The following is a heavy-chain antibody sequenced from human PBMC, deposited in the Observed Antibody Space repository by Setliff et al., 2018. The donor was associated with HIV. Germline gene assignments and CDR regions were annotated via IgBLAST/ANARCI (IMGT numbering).Heavy chain of an antibody. Sequence: ASVKVSCKASGYGFTGYFIHWVRQAPGQGLEWMGWINPNSGDTNYAQKFQGRVTMTRDTSISTAYMELGRLRSDDTAVYFCAREGITIFYFYYFAVDVWGQGTTVTVS. CDR1: GYGFTGYF. CDR2: INPNSGDT. D-gene: IGHD3-9*01. J-gene: IGHJ6*02. CDR3: AREGITIFYFYYFAVDV. V-gene: IGHV1-2*02.